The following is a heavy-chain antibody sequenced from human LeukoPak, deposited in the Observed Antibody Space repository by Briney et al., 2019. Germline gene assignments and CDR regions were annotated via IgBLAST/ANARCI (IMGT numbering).Heavy chain of an antibody. V-gene: IGHV3-23*01. CDR3: AKLVYDSSSGY. CDR1: GFTLSSYA. J-gene: IGHJ4*02. Sequence: GGSLRLSCAASGFTLSSYAMSWVRQAPGKGLEWVSGISVSGSRTYYADSVKGRFTISRDNYKNTLYLQMNSLRAEDTAVYYCAKLVYDSSSGYWSQGTLVTVSS. CDR2: ISVSGSRT. D-gene: IGHD6-6*01.